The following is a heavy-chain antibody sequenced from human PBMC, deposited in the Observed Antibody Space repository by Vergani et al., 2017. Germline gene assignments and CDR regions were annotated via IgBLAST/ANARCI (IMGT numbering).Heavy chain of an antibody. Sequence: VELLESGGGLAQPGGSLRVSCLASGFRVTTYYMSWVRQAPGKGLEWVSAISGSGGSTYYADSVKGRFTISRDNSKNTLYLQMNSLRAEDTAVYYCAKDTPPIVVVPAAPHDAFDIWGQGTMVTVSS. J-gene: IGHJ3*02. CDR1: GFRVTTYY. CDR2: ISGSGGST. CDR3: AKDTPPIVVVPAAPHDAFDI. D-gene: IGHD2-2*01. V-gene: IGHV3-23*01.